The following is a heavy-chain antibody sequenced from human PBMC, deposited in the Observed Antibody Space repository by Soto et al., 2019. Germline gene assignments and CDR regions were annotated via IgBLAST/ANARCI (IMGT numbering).Heavy chain of an antibody. CDR1: GFTFSSYE. Sequence: VGSLRLSCAASGFTFSSYEMNWVRQAPGKGLEWVSYISSMSTIYYADSVKGRFTISRDNARNSLYLQMNSLRAEDTAVYYCAREGESAGRDAFDIWGQGTMVTVSS. CDR2: ISSMSTI. D-gene: IGHD3-10*01. V-gene: IGHV3-48*03. CDR3: AREGESAGRDAFDI. J-gene: IGHJ3*02.